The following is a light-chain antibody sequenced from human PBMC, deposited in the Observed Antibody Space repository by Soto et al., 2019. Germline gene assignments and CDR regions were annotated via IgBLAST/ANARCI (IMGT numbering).Light chain of an antibody. J-gene: IGLJ3*02. V-gene: IGLV2-23*02. CDR1: SSDVGGYNL. Sequence: QSALTQPASVSGSPGQSITISCTGTSSDVGGYNLVSWYQQHPGKAPKLIIYVVSKRPSGVSNRFSGSKSGNTASLTISGLQAEDEADYYCCSYAGSRTWVFGGGTKLTVL. CDR3: CSYAGSRTWV. CDR2: VVS.